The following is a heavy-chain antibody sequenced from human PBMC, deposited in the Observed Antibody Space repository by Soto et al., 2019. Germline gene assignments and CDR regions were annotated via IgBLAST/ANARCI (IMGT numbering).Heavy chain of an antibody. V-gene: IGHV4-59*08. Sequence: QVQLQESGPGLVKPSETLSLTCTVSGGSISSYYWTWIRQPPGKGLEWIGFMYNSGSTHYNPSLQSRVTISLATSTTQVSLNLRSVTAADTAVYYCASMGYHYGSGSYPLDYWGQGTLVTVSS. J-gene: IGHJ4*02. D-gene: IGHD3-10*01. CDR1: GGSISSYY. CDR2: MYNSGST. CDR3: ASMGYHYGSGSYPLDY.